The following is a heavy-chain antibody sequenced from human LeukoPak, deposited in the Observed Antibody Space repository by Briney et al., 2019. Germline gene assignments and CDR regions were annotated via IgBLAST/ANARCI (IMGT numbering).Heavy chain of an antibody. Sequence: GGSLRLSCAASGFTFSSYAMSWVRQAPGKGLEWVSAISGSGGSTYYADSVKGRFTISRDNSKNTLYLQMNSLRAEDTAVYYCAKAGSVTMIVVVIPADVWGQGTTVTVSS. CDR2: ISGSGGST. CDR1: GFTFSSYA. CDR3: AKAGSVTMIVVVIPADV. V-gene: IGHV3-23*01. D-gene: IGHD3-22*01. J-gene: IGHJ6*02.